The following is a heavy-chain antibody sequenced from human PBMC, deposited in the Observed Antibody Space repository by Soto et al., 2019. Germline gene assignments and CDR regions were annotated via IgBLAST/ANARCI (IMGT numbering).Heavy chain of an antibody. CDR2: IHSDGSSK. CDR3: ARGDRGGFDV. J-gene: IGHJ3*01. V-gene: IGHV3-74*01. Sequence: PGGSLRLSCAASGFTFSYYWMHWVRQAPGQGLVWASRIHSDGSSKTYAVSVKGRFTIFRVNAKNALYLHMYCFRGVDAAVYCCARGDRGGFDVWGQGTMVTVSS. D-gene: IGHD2-15*01. CDR1: GFTFSYYW.